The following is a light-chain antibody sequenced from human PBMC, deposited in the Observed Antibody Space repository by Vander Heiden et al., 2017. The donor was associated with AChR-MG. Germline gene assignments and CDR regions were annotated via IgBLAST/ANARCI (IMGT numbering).Light chain of an antibody. CDR3: QHYEKIPPT. Sequence: DIQMTQSPSSLSASVGDRVTITCQASQDISNYLNWYQQKPGTAPKLLIYDASYLETGVPSRFSGSGYGTDFTLTISSLQPEDVATYYCQHYEKIPPTFGQGTRLEIK. V-gene: IGKV1-33*01. CDR1: QDISNY. CDR2: DAS. J-gene: IGKJ5*01.